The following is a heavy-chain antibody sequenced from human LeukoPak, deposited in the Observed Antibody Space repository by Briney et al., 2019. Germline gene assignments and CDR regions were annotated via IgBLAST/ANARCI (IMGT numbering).Heavy chain of an antibody. CDR1: GFTFSSYA. D-gene: IGHD3-22*01. CDR2: ISTSGGST. Sequence: GGSLRLSCAASGFTFSSYAMSWVRQAPGKGLEWVSAISTSGGSTYYADSVKGRFTISRDNSKNTLSLQMNSLRAEDTAVYYCARDYYDGIGYYYEDYWGQGTLVTVSS. V-gene: IGHV3-23*01. J-gene: IGHJ4*02. CDR3: ARDYYDGIGYYYEDY.